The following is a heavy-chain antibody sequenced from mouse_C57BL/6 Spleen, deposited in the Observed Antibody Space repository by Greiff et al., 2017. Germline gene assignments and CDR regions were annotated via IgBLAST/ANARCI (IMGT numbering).Heavy chain of an antibody. CDR1: GFTFSNYW. J-gene: IGHJ2*01. V-gene: IGHV6-3*01. CDR2: IRLKSDNYAT. CDR3: TDSELVLFDY. D-gene: IGHD4-1*01. Sequence: EVKLAESGGGLVQPGGSMKLSCVASGFTFSNYWMNWVRQSPEKGLEWVAQIRLKSDNYATHYAESVKGRFTISRDDSKSSVYLQMNNLRAEDTGIYYCTDSELVLFDYWGQGTTLTVSS.